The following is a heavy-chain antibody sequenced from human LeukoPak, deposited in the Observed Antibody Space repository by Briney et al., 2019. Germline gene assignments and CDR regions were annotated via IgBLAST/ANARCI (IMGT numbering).Heavy chain of an antibody. CDR2: INPNSGDT. CDR1: GYTFTGYY. D-gene: IGHD6-19*01. V-gene: IGHV1-2*02. J-gene: IGHJ4*02. CDR3: ARGGSAWPIDY. Sequence: ASVKVSCKASGYTFTGYYMHWVRQAPGQGLEWMGWINPNSGDTKYAQKFQGKLTMTRNTSISTAYMELSSLRSEDTAVYYCARGGSAWPIDYWGQGTLVTVSS.